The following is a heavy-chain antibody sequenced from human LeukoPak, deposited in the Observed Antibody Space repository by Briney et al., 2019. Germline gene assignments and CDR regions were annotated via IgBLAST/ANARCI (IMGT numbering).Heavy chain of an antibody. Sequence: GRSLRLSCAASGFTFSSYAMSWVRQAPGKGLEWVSAISGSGGSTYYADSVKGRFTISRDNSKNTLYLQMNSLRAEDTAVYYCAKAKPSLEWLPQFDYWGQGTLVTVSS. CDR1: GFTFSSYA. V-gene: IGHV3-23*01. CDR3: AKAKPSLEWLPQFDY. CDR2: ISGSGGST. J-gene: IGHJ4*02. D-gene: IGHD3-3*01.